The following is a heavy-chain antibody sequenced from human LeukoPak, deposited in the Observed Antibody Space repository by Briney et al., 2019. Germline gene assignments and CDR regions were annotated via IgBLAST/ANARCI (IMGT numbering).Heavy chain of an antibody. Sequence: PGGSLRLSCKGSGYSFTSYWIGWMRQMPGKGLEWMGIIYPGDSDTRYSPSFQGQVTISADKSISTAYLRWSSLKASDTAMYYCARRPDYGDRAWGQGTLVTVSS. CDR1: GYSFTSYW. V-gene: IGHV5-51*01. CDR2: IYPGDSDT. D-gene: IGHD4-17*01. J-gene: IGHJ5*02. CDR3: ARRPDYGDRA.